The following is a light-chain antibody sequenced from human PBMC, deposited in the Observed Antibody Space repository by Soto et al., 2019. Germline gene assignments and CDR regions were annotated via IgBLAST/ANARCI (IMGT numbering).Light chain of an antibody. Sequence: EIHMTQSPSTMSASVVDRVNITCRASQSISSWLSWYQQKPGKAPKLLIYKASTLESGVPSRFSGSGSGTDFTLTISSLQPEDFATYYCQKSYSTPITCGKGQQRAIK. V-gene: IGKV1-5*03. CDR3: QKSYSTPIT. J-gene: IGKJ5*01. CDR2: KAS. CDR1: QSISSW.